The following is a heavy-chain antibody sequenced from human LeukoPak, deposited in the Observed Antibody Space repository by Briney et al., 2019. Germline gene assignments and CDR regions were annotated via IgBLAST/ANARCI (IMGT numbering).Heavy chain of an antibody. D-gene: IGHD6-25*01. CDR3: ARVIVQTSSGFGNPYYYYGMDV. CDR1: GYTFTSYG. V-gene: IGHV1-18*01. CDR2: ISAYNGNT. J-gene: IGHJ6*02. Sequence: ASVKVSCKASGYTFTSYGISWVRQAPGQGLEWMGWISAYNGNTNYAQKLQGRVTMTTDTSTSTAYMELRSLRSDDTAVYYCARVIVQTSSGFGNPYYYYGMDVWGQGTTVTVSS.